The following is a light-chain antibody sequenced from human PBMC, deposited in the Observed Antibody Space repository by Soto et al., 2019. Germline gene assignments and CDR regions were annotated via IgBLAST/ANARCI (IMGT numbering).Light chain of an antibody. V-gene: IGKV3-15*01. Sequence: EKVMTQSPATLCVSPGERATLSCRASQSVGSDLAWYQQKPGQPPRLLIYDASTRATGIPSRFSGSGSETEFTLTISSLNSQDFAVYHCQQYDNWPRTFGQGTKVDIK. CDR2: DAS. CDR3: QQYDNWPRT. CDR1: QSVGSD. J-gene: IGKJ1*01.